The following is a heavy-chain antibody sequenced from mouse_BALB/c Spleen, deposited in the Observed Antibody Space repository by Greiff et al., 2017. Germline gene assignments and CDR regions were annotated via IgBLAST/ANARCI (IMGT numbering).Heavy chain of an antibody. D-gene: IGHD1-2*01. J-gene: IGHJ4*01. CDR1: GFTFSSYA. V-gene: IGHV5-6-5*01. Sequence: EVQVVESGGGLVKPGGSLKLSCAASGFTFSSYAMSWVRQTPEKRLEWVASISSDGSTYYPDSVKGRFTISRDNARNILYLQMSSLRSEDTAMYYCARGGGFITTATRAMDYWGQGTSVTVSS. CDR2: ISSDGST. CDR3: ARGGGFITTATRAMDY.